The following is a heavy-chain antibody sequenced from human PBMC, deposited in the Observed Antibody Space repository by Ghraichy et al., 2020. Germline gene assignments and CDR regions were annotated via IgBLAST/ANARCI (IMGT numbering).Heavy chain of an antibody. Sequence: GESLNISCKGSGYIFTSYWISWVRQVPGKGLEWIGRIDPSDSYTKYNPSFQGHVSISADKSSSTAYLHWSTLKASDSAVYFWARVWLRELFAGFDAWGQGAQVTVSS. D-gene: IGHD3-10*01. CDR2: IDPSDSYT. CDR3: ARVWLRELFAGFDA. J-gene: IGHJ5*02. CDR1: GYIFTSYW. V-gene: IGHV5-10-1*01.